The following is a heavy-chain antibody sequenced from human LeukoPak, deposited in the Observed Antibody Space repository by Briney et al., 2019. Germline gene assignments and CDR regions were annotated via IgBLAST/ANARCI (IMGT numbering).Heavy chain of an antibody. CDR3: ARGEVGGVINY. D-gene: IGHD3-10*01. CDR1: GGSISSSSYY. Sequence: PSETLSLTCTVSGGSISSSSYYWGWIRQPPGKGLEWIGSIYHSGSTYYNPSLKSRVTISVDTSKNQFSLKLSSVTAADTAVYYCARGEVGGVINYWGQGTLVTVSS. J-gene: IGHJ4*02. V-gene: IGHV4-39*07. CDR2: IYHSGST.